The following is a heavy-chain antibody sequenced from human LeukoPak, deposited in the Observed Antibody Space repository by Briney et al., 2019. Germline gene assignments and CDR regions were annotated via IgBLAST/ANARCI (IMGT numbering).Heavy chain of an antibody. J-gene: IGHJ4*02. CDR1: GGSISSYY. Sequence: PSETLSPTCTVSGGSISSYYWSWIWQPPGKGLEWIGYIYTSGSTNYNPSLKSRVTISVDTSKNQFSLKLSSVTAADTAVYYCARHGYSSSFDYWGQGTLVTVSS. CDR3: ARHGYSSSFDY. CDR2: IYTSGST. D-gene: IGHD6-6*01. V-gene: IGHV4-4*09.